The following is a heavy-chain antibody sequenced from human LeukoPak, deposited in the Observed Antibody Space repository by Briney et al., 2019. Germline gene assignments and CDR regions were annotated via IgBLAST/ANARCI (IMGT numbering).Heavy chain of an antibody. CDR1: GFNFNTFW. D-gene: IGHD5-24*01. V-gene: IGHV3-21*01. Sequence: GGSLRLSCAASGFNFNTFWMNWVRQAPGEGLEWVSSISSSSSYIYYADSVKGRFTVTRDNAKNSLYLQMNSLRAEDTAVDYWARDGGYNANDYWGQGTLVTVSS. CDR3: ARDGGYNANDY. J-gene: IGHJ4*02. CDR2: ISSSSSYI.